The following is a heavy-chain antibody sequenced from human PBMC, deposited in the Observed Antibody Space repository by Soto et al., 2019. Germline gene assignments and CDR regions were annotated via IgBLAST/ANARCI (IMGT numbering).Heavy chain of an antibody. V-gene: IGHV1-69*13. Sequence: ASVKVSCKASGGTFSSYAISWVRQAPGQGLEWMGGIIPIFGTANYAQKFQGRVTITADESTSTAYMELSSLRSEDTAVYYCARIKDPYGDYYYYGMDVWGQGTTVTVSS. J-gene: IGHJ6*02. D-gene: IGHD4-17*01. CDR1: GGTFSSYA. CDR2: IIPIFGTA. CDR3: ARIKDPYGDYYYYGMDV.